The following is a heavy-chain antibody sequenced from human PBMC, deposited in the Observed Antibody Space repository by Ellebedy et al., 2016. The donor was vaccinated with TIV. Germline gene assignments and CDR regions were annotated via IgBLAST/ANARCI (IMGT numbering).Heavy chain of an antibody. J-gene: IGHJ6*02. D-gene: IGHD2-15*01. CDR2: ISGSGGST. V-gene: IGHV3-23*01. CDR1: GFTFSSYA. CDR3: ARKDSTYYGMDV. Sequence: GGSLRLXCAASGFTFSSYAMSWVRQAPGKGLEWVSAISGSGGSTYYADSVKGRFTISRDNSKNTLYLQMNSLRAEDTAVYYCARKDSTYYGMDVWGQGTTVTVSS.